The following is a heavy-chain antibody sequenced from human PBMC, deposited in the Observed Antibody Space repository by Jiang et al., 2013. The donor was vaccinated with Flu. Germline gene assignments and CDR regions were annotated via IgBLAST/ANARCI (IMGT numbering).Heavy chain of an antibody. CDR1: GYTFTSYG. J-gene: IGHJ3*02. V-gene: IGHV1-18*01. Sequence: VKVSCKASGYTFTSYGISWVRQAPGQGLEWMGWISAYNGNTNYAQKLQGRVTMTTDTSTSTAYMELRSLRSDDTAVYYCARGVEAAGTGAFDIWGQGTMVTVSS. CDR3: ARGVEAAGTGAFDI. D-gene: IGHD6-13*01. CDR2: ISAYNGNT.